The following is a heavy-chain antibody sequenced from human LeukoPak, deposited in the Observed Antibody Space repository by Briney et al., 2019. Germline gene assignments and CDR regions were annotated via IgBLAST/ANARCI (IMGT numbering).Heavy chain of an antibody. D-gene: IGHD3-3*01. CDR2: ISAYNGNT. Sequence: RASVKVSCKASGYTFTSYGISWVRQAPGLGLEWMGWISAYNGNTSYAQKLQGRVTMTTDTSTSTAYMELRSLRSDDTAVYYCARGRWVRDYYYGMDVWGQGTTVTVSS. CDR1: GYTFTSYG. CDR3: ARGRWVRDYYYGMDV. V-gene: IGHV1-18*01. J-gene: IGHJ6*02.